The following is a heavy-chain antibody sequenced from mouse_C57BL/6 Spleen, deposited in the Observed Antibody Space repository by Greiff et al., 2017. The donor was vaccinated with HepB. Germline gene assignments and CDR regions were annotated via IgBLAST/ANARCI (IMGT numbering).Heavy chain of an antibody. Sequence: QVQLQQSGAELVRPGASVTLSCKASGYTFTDYEMHWVKQTPVHGLEWIGAIDPETGGTAYNQKFKGKAILTADKSSSTAYMELRGLTSEDSAVYYCTREGNYYAMDYWGQGTSVTVSS. J-gene: IGHJ4*01. CDR1: GYTFTDYE. CDR3: TREGNYYAMDY. V-gene: IGHV1-15*01. CDR2: IDPETGGT.